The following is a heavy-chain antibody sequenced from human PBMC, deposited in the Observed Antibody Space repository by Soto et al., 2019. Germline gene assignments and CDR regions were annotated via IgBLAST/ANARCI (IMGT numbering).Heavy chain of an antibody. CDR3: AKAYSSSWYFFDY. V-gene: IGHV3-23*01. CDR2: ISGRDNST. CDR1: GFTFSSYA. D-gene: IGHD6-13*01. Sequence: GGSLRLSCAASGFTFSSYAMTWVRRAPGKGLEWVSSISGRDNSTYYADPVKGRFTISRDTSKNTLYLQMNSLRAEDTALYYCAKAYSSSWYFFDYWGQGTLVTVSS. J-gene: IGHJ4*02.